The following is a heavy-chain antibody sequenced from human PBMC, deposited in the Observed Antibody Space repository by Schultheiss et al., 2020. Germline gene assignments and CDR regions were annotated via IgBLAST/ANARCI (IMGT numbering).Heavy chain of an antibody. CDR2: ISAYNGNT. CDR3: ARADEDGYNYGMDV. CDR1: GYTFTGYY. D-gene: IGHD5-24*01. J-gene: IGHJ6*02. V-gene: IGHV1-18*04. Sequence: ASVKVSCKASGYTFTGYYMHWVRQAPGQGLEWMGWISAYNGNTNYAQKLQGRVTMTTDTSTSTAYMELRSLRSDDTAVYYCARADEDGYNYGMDVWGQGTTVTVYS.